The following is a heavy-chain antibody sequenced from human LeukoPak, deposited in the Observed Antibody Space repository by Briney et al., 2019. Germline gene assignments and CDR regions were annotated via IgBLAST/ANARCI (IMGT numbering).Heavy chain of an antibody. CDR2: ISYDGSNK. V-gene: IGHV3-30*04. J-gene: IGHJ3*02. D-gene: IGHD1-1*01. Sequence: GGSLRLSCAASGFTFSSYAMHWVRQAPGKGLEWVAVISYDGSNKYYADSVKGRFTISRDNSKNTLYLQMNSLRAEDTAVYYCARDWKGAFDIWGQGTMVTVSS. CDR1: GFTFSSYA. CDR3: ARDWKGAFDI.